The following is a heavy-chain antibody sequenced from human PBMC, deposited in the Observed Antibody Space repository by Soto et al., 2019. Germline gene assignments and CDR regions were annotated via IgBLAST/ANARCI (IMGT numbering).Heavy chain of an antibody. D-gene: IGHD1-1*01. Sequence: QVQLVESGGGVVRPGTSLRLSCAATGFSFSAHGMHWVRQAPGKGLEWLAVINDGSEEGYADSVRGRFTISRDKARNIIYLQMDNLRAEDSALYYCARDDLFVDNGLDHWGQGTLVTVSS. CDR1: GFSFSAHG. CDR3: ARDDLFVDNGLDH. V-gene: IGHV3-33*01. CDR2: INDGSEE. J-gene: IGHJ4*02.